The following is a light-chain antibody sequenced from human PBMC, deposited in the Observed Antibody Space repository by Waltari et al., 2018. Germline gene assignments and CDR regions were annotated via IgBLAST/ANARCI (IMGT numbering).Light chain of an antibody. CDR2: DAF. CDR3: QQYYNYPRT. CDR1: QTMSNN. V-gene: IGKV3-15*01. J-gene: IGKJ1*01. Sequence: EIVMTQSPATLSVSPGERVTLSCRASQTMSNNLAWYQQKPGQAPRLLIYDAFTRATGIPSRFSGSGSATEFTLTIGSMQAEDFAVYFCQQYYNYPRTFGQGTKVEV.